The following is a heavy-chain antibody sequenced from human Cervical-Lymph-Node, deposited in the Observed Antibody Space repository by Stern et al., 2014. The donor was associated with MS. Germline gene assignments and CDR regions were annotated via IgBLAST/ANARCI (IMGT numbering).Heavy chain of an antibody. V-gene: IGHV3-30*18. CDR3: AKDQGGTTSGDAFDI. D-gene: IGHD1-1*01. J-gene: IGHJ3*02. Sequence: VHLVESGGGVVQPGRSLRLSCAASGFTFSSYGMHWVRQAPGKGLEWGAVISYDGSNKYYADSVKGRFTISRDNSKNTLYLQMNSLRAEDTAVYYCAKDQGGTTSGDAFDIWGQGTMVTVSS. CDR2: ISYDGSNK. CDR1: GFTFSSYG.